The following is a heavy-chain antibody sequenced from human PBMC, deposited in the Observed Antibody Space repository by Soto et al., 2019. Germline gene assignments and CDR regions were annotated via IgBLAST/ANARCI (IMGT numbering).Heavy chain of an antibody. J-gene: IGHJ6*02. D-gene: IGHD5-12*01. Sequence: GGSLRLSCAASGFTFSSYWMSWVRQAPGKGLDWLANIKQVGGEKYFLDSVKGRFTISRDNAKNSLYLQMNSLRAEDTAVYYCARVGLGGYDYYYYYGMDVWGQGTTVTVSS. CDR1: GFTFSSYW. CDR3: ARVGLGGYDYYYYYGMDV. V-gene: IGHV3-7*01. CDR2: IKQVGGEK.